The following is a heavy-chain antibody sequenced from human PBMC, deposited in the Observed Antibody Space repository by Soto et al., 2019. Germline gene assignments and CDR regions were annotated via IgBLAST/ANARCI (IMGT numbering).Heavy chain of an antibody. CDR3: SKLAVTAIQTYAFDI. CDR1: GFTFSSYW. V-gene: IGHV3-7*02. Sequence: GGSLRLSCTASGFTFSSYWMCWVRQAPGKGLEWVANIKQDGSEKYYVDSVKGRFTISRDNAKISLYLQMNILRAEDTAVDYCSKLAVTAIQTYAFDIWGKGTKDTVSS. D-gene: IGHD2-21*02. J-gene: IGHJ3*02. CDR2: IKQDGSEK.